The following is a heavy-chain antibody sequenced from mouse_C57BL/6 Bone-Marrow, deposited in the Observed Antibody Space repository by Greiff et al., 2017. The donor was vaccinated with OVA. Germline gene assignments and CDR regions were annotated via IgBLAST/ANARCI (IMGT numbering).Heavy chain of an antibody. D-gene: IGHD1-1*01. J-gene: IGHJ4*01. CDR2: IHPNSGST. CDR1: GYTFTSYW. Sequence: QVQLQQPGAELVKPGASVKLSCKASGYTFTSYWMHWVKQRPGQGLEWIGMIHPNSGSTNYTEKFKSKATLTVDKSSSTAYMQLSSLTSEDSAVYYCASNTTVVEYAMDYWGQGTSVTVSS. CDR3: ASNTTVVEYAMDY. V-gene: IGHV1-64*01.